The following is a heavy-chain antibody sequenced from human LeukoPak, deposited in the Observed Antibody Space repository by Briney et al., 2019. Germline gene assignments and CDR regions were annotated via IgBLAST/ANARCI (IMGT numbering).Heavy chain of an antibody. CDR2: ITSGGDYI. Sequence: SGGSLRLSCAASGFTFNTFNMNWVRQAPGRGLEWVSSITSGGDYIYYADSVKGRFTTSRDNAKNSLSLQLNSLRVEDTAVYYCARGHYDVLAASYKWTPDYWGQGTLVTVSS. CDR1: GFTFNTFN. V-gene: IGHV3-21*01. J-gene: IGHJ4*02. D-gene: IGHD3-9*01. CDR3: ARGHYDVLAASYKWTPDY.